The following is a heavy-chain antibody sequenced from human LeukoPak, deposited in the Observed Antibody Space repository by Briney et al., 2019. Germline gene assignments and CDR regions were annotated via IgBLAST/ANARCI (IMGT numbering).Heavy chain of an antibody. Sequence: GGSLRLSCAASGFTFSNYAIHWVRQAPGKGLEWVAVISCDGSNKYYAASVKGRFTISRDNSKNTLYLQMNSLRPEDTAVYYCARDAQYCSSTSCPPGDYYYYYMDVWGKGTTVTVSS. CDR3: ARDAQYCSSTSCPPGDYYYYYMDV. D-gene: IGHD2-2*01. J-gene: IGHJ6*03. CDR2: ISCDGSNK. CDR1: GFTFSNYA. V-gene: IGHV3-30-3*01.